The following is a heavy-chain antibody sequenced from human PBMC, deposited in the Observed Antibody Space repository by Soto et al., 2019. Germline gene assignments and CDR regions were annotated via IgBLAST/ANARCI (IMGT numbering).Heavy chain of an antibody. J-gene: IGHJ6*02. CDR2: ISHGGNEK. CDR3: AKVSSERGYYYFAMDV. CDR1: GFIFSSYV. Sequence: QVQLLESGGGVVQPGRSLRLSCAASGFIFSSYVMHWVRQAPGKGLEWVAVISHGGNEKYYADSVEGRFTISRDNSKNMVYLQMNGLRPQDTAVYYCAKVSSERGYYYFAMDVWGQGTTVTVSS. V-gene: IGHV3-30*18.